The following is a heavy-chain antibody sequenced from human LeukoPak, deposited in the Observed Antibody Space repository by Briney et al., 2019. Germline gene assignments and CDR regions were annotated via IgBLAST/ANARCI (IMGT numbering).Heavy chain of an antibody. CDR2: MNPNSGNT. D-gene: IGHD3-3*01. J-gene: IGHJ6*03. CDR3: ARGHTQIPTFLMYYYYMDV. Sequence: ASVKVSCKASGYTFTSYDINWVRQATGQGLEWMGLMNPNSGNTGYAQKFQGRVTMTRNTSISTAYMELSSLRSEDTAVYYCARGHTQIPTFLMYYYYMDVWGKGTTVTVSS. V-gene: IGHV1-8*01. CDR1: GYTFTSYD.